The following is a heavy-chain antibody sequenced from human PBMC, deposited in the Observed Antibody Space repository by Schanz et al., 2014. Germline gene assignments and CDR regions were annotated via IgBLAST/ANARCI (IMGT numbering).Heavy chain of an antibody. J-gene: IGHJ4*02. D-gene: IGHD3-22*01. CDR3: AREAYDSSGYEFDY. V-gene: IGHV1-2*06. CDR1: GHTFTGYY. CDR2: INPKSGGT. Sequence: QVQLVQSGAEVKKPGASVKVSCKAAGHTFTGYYIHWVRQAPGQGLEWMGRINPKSGGTYYSEKFQGRVTVTRDVSINTAYMELSRLRYDDTAVYYCAREAYDSSGYEFDYWGQGTLVTVSS.